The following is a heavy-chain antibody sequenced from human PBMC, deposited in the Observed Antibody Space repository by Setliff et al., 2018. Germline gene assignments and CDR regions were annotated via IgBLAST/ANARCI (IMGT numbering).Heavy chain of an antibody. V-gene: IGHV3-33*08. CDR3: TRDWGGVGATNAFDI. J-gene: IGHJ3*02. D-gene: IGHD1-26*01. CDR2: ILDDGVKK. CDR1: GFTFSTYR. Sequence: LRLSCAASGFTFSTYRMHWVRQAPGKGLEWVAVILDDGVKKYHADSVKGRFTISRDNAKNTLYLQMNRLRAEDTAVYYCTRDWGGVGATNAFDIWGQGTMVTVSS.